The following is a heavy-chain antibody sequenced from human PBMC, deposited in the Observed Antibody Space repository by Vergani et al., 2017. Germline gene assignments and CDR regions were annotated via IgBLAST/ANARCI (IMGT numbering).Heavy chain of an antibody. D-gene: IGHD4-23*01. CDR2: IEFQGNDA. J-gene: IGHJ4*02. CDR3: AKLYVVTSDC. Sequence: QMQLVESGGGVIQPGGSLRLSCAASGFTFSSDGMQWVRQAPGKGLEWVALIEFQGNDAYYTDSVRGRFIISRDHSKNTLYLQMNSLRVEDTALYYCAKLYVVTSDCWGQGTLVTVSS. V-gene: IGHV3-30*02. CDR1: GFTFSSDG.